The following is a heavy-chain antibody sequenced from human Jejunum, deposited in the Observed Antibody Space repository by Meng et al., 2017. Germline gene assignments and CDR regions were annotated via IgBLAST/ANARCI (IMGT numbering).Heavy chain of an antibody. CDR2: VNAGNGNT. Sequence: QVQLVQSGAEVKKPGASVMVSCKASGYTFKNYLIHWVRQAPGQRLEWMGWVNAGNGNTKSSQNFQGRVTFNRDKSATTAYMELSSLTPEDTAVYYCARLYYFDSSGTYDYWGQGTLVTVSS. V-gene: IGHV1-3*01. CDR3: ARLYYFDSSGTYDY. CDR1: GYTFKNYL. J-gene: IGHJ4*02. D-gene: IGHD3-22*01.